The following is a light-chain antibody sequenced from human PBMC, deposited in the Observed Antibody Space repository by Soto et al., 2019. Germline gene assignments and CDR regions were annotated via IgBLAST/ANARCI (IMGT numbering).Light chain of an antibody. Sequence: DIQMTQSPSTLSASVGDRVTITCRASQSISSWLAWYRQKPGKAPKLLIYDASSLESGVPSRFSGSGSGTEFTLTISSLQPDDFATYYCQQYNSFLLTFGGGTKVEIK. J-gene: IGKJ4*01. V-gene: IGKV1-5*01. CDR1: QSISSW. CDR2: DAS. CDR3: QQYNSFLLT.